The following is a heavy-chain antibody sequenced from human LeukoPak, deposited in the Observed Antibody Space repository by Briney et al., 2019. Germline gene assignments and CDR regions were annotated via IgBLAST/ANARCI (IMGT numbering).Heavy chain of an antibody. Sequence: GGSLRLSCAASGFTFGSYAMSWVRQAPGKGLEWVSSISGGGRNTYYGDSVKGRFTVSRDNARNSLYLQMNNLRADDTAVYYCAKEIWPTVTTPGRTYFDYWGQGTLVTVSS. J-gene: IGHJ4*02. CDR1: GFTFGSYA. CDR2: ISGGGRNT. V-gene: IGHV3-23*01. CDR3: AKEIWPTVTTPGRTYFDY. D-gene: IGHD4-17*01.